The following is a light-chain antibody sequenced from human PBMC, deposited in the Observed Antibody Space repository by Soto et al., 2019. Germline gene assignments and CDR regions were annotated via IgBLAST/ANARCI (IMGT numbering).Light chain of an antibody. CDR2: WAS. Sequence: DIVMTQSPDSLRVSLGERATITCTSSLNIYFRSNNRNYLAWYQQKSGQPPKLLIYWASTRKPGVPDRFSGSGSGTYFTLTIDNVQPDDVAVYYCQQYYTTPLTFGGGTRVDIK. V-gene: IGKV4-1*01. CDR3: QQYYTTPLT. J-gene: IGKJ4*01. CDR1: LNIYFRSNNRNY.